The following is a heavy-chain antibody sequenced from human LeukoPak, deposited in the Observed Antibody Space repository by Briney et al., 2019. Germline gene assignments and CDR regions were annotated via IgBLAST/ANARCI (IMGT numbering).Heavy chain of an antibody. J-gene: IGHJ4*02. CDR2: IWHDGSAK. CDR1: GFTFSSNG. V-gene: IGHV3-7*03. Sequence: GGSLRLSCAASGFTFSSNGMSWVRQAPGKGLEWVANIWHDGSAKYYADSVKGRFTISRDDSRNTLYLQMNSLRGDDTAVYYCAKDVGKWESLHFFDYWGQGTLVTVSS. D-gene: IGHD1-26*01. CDR3: AKDVGKWESLHFFDY.